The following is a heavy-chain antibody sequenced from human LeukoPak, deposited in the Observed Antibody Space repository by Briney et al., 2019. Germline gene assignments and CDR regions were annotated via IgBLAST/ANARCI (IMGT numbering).Heavy chain of an antibody. CDR3: ARGGYYGSGNDFRFDP. CDR1: GGTISSYY. V-gene: IGHV4-59*13. D-gene: IGHD3-10*01. Sequence: SETLSLTCTASGGTISSYYWSWIRQPPGKGLEWIGYIDYSGYTNYNPYLKSRVTISVDTSKNQFSLKLTSVIAADTAVYFCARGGYYGSGNDFRFDPWGQGTLVTVSS. J-gene: IGHJ5*02. CDR2: IDYSGYT.